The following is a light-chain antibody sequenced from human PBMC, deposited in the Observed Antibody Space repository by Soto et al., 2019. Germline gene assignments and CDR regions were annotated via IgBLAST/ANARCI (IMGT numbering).Light chain of an antibody. CDR1: PSVRGSY. CDR2: EAS. V-gene: IGKV3-20*01. CDR3: QQYGASRT. Sequence: IALTQSPGILSLSPGERATLSCRASPSVRGSYIAWYQQRPGQAPRLLIYEASTRAPGIPDRFSGSETETDFTLTISRLEPEDFAVYYCQQYGASRTFGQGTKVEI. J-gene: IGKJ1*01.